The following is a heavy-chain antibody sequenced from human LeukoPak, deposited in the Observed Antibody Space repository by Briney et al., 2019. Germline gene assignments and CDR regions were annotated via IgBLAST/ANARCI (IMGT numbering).Heavy chain of an antibody. V-gene: IGHV1-46*01. J-gene: IGHJ3*02. CDR3: ARPLWELPAGRDAFDI. CDR1: GYTFTSYY. D-gene: IGHD1-26*01. Sequence: GASVKVSCKASGYTFTSYYMHWVRQAPGQGLEWMGIINPSGGSTSYAQKFQGRVTMTRDTSTSTVYMELSSLRSEDTAVYYCARPLWELPAGRDAFDIWGQGTMVTVSS. CDR2: INPSGGST.